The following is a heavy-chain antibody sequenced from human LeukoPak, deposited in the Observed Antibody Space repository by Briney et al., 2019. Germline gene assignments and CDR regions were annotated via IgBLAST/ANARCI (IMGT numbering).Heavy chain of an antibody. CDR3: TRGAPVGSSREFDY. J-gene: IGHJ4*02. Sequence: SQTLSLTCAISGDSVSSNSAAWNWIRQSPSRGLEWLGRTYYRSKWYNDYAVSVKSRITINPGTSKNQFSLQLNSVTPEDTAVYYCTRGAPVGSSREFDYWGQGTLVTVSS. V-gene: IGHV6-1*01. CDR1: GDSVSSNSAA. D-gene: IGHD5-24*01. CDR2: TYYRSKWYN.